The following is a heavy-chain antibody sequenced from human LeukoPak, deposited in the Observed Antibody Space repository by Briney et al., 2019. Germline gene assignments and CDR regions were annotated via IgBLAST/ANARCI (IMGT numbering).Heavy chain of an antibody. J-gene: IGHJ6*03. CDR1: GGSFSGYY. CDR2: INHSGST. CDR3: ARQGYDILTGYYRYYYYYYVDV. D-gene: IGHD3-9*01. V-gene: IGHV4-34*01. Sequence: SETLSLTCAVYGGSFSGYYWSWIRQPPGKGLEWIGEINHSGSTNYNPSLKSRVTISVDTSKNQFSLKLSSVTAADTAVYYCARQGYDILTGYYRYYYYYYVDVWGKGTTVTIS.